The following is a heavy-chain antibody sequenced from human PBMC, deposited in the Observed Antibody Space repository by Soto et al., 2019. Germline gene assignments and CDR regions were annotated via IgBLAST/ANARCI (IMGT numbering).Heavy chain of an antibody. Sequence: SETLSLTCTVSGGSISSGGYYWSWIRQHPGKGLEWIGYIYYSGSTYYNPSLKSRVTISVDTSKNQFSLKLSSVTAADTAVYYCARETMTTVTHADAEGYFDYWGQGTLVTVSS. V-gene: IGHV4-31*03. CDR1: GGSISSGGYY. CDR3: ARETMTTVTHADAEGYFDY. CDR2: IYYSGST. J-gene: IGHJ4*02. D-gene: IGHD4-17*01.